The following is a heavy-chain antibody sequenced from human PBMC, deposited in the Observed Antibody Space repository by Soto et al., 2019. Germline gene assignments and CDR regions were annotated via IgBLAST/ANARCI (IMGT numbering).Heavy chain of an antibody. CDR3: ARGGSSGWSPDY. CDR1: GGSISGHY. J-gene: IGHJ4*02. V-gene: IGHV4-59*11. Sequence: SETLSLTCSVSGGSISGHYWTWIRQSPGEGLEWIGYIFYSGSTNYNPSLKSRVTISVDTSKNQFSLKMSSVTAADTAVYYCARGGSSGWSPDYWGRGTLVT. D-gene: IGHD6-19*01. CDR2: IFYSGST.